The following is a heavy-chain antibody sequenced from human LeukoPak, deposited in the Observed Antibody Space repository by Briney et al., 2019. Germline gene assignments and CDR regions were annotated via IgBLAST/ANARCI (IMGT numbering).Heavy chain of an antibody. CDR1: GGSISGHY. CDR2: IHYTGKP. Sequence: SETLSLTCSVSGGSISGHYWTWIRQPPGKGLEWIGQIHYTGKPDYNPSLKSRITISVYTSKNQVSLQVSSVTAADSAIYYCARFGVDYDMDVWGHGTTVTVFS. J-gene: IGHJ6*02. D-gene: IGHD3-16*01. V-gene: IGHV4-59*11. CDR3: ARFGVDYDMDV.